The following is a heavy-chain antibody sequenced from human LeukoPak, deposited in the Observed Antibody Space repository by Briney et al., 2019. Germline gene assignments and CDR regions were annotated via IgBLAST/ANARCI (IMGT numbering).Heavy chain of an antibody. D-gene: IGHD3-10*01. CDR3: ASSALGGTMVRGVIIKKEWEYVFDY. Sequence: PSQTLSLTCAVSGGSISSGGYSWSWIRQPPGKGVEWIGYIYHSGSTYYNPSLKSRVTISVDRSKNQFSLKLSSVTAADTAVYYCASSALGGTMVRGVIIKKEWEYVFDYWGQGTLVTVSS. CDR1: GGSISSGGYS. CDR2: IYHSGST. J-gene: IGHJ4*02. V-gene: IGHV4-30-2*01.